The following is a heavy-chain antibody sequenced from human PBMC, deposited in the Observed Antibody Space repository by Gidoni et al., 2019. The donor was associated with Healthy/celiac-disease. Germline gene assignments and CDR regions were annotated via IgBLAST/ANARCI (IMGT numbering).Heavy chain of an antibody. J-gene: IGHJ6*02. V-gene: IGHV1-2*04. CDR2: INPNSGGT. Sequence: QVQLVQSGAEVKKPGASVKVSCKASGYTFTGYYMHWVRQAPGQGLEWMGWINPNSGGTNYAQKFQGWVTMTRDTSISTAYMELSRLRSDDTAVYYCARDDGDGYNSVYYGMDVWGQGTTVTVSS. D-gene: IGHD5-12*01. CDR3: ARDDGDGYNSVYYGMDV. CDR1: GYTFTGYY.